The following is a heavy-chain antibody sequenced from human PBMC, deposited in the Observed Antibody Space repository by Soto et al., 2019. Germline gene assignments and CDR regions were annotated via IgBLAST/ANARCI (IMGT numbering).Heavy chain of an antibody. V-gene: IGHV3-21*01. J-gene: IGHJ4*02. CDR2: ISSSSSNM. D-gene: IGHD3-10*01. CDR1: GFTFSSYT. Sequence: EVQVVESGGGLVKPGGYLRLSCAASGFTFSSYTMNWVRQAPGKGLEWVSSISSSSSNMYYSDSVKGRFTISRDNAKKSLKQQIISLSAEYTALYYWARGEATLTSFINYRGQGSLVNGSP. CDR3: ARGEATLTSFINY.